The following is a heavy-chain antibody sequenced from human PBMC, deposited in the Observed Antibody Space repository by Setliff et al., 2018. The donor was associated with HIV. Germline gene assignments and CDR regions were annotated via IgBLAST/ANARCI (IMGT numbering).Heavy chain of an antibody. CDR2: IYFNGKT. CDR3: ARGVRGSWLVYWFDP. V-gene: IGHV4-39*01. Sequence: SETLSLTCSVSGDSISSGSYFWGWIRQTPGKGLEWIGSIYFNGKTYNNPSLKSRVIMSVDRSRSQLSLKVNSVTAADTAVYCCARGVRGSWLVYWFDPWGQGTLVTVSS. CDR1: GDSISSGSYF. J-gene: IGHJ5*02. D-gene: IGHD6-13*01.